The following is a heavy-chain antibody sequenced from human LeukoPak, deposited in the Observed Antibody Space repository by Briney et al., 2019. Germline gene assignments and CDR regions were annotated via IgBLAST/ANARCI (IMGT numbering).Heavy chain of an antibody. V-gene: IGHV3-66*02. J-gene: IGHJ4*02. CDR3: ARMMYGVIAEYYFVC. Sequence: GGSLRLSCAASGFTVSSNYMSWVRQAPGKGLEWVSAIYTGGSTYYADSVKGRFTISRDNSKNTLYLQMNSLGAEDTAVCYCARMMYGVIAEYYFVCWGQGTLVTVSS. CDR2: IYTGGST. CDR1: GFTVSSNY. D-gene: IGHD3-16*02.